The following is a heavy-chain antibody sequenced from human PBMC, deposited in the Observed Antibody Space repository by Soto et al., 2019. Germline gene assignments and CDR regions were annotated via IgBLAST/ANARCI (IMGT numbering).Heavy chain of an antibody. CDR1: GGTFSGYA. J-gene: IGHJ4*02. Sequence: KVSCKASGGTFSGYAISWVRQAPGQGLEWMGGIIPIFGTANYAQKFQGRVTITADKSTSTAYMELSSLRSEDTAVYYCARSGIAVAGTIDYWGQGTLVTSPQ. CDR3: ARSGIAVAGTIDY. CDR2: IIPIFGTA. D-gene: IGHD6-19*01. V-gene: IGHV1-69*06.